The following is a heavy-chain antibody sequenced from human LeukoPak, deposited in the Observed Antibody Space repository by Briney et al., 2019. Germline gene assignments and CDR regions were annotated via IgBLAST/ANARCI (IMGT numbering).Heavy chain of an antibody. Sequence: GGSLRLSCAASGFIFYDYAMSWVRQAPGKGLEWVSSITGSGGRTYYADSVKGRFTIPRDNSKNTLYLQMNSLRADETAVYYCASRPGADIGPLDYWGQGTLVSVSS. J-gene: IGHJ4*02. CDR1: GFIFYDYA. D-gene: IGHD2-2*01. CDR2: ITGSGGRT. V-gene: IGHV3-23*01. CDR3: ASRPGADIGPLDY.